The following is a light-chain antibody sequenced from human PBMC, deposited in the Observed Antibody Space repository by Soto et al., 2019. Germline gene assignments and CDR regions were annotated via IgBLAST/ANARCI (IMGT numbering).Light chain of an antibody. CDR1: QNISRY. J-gene: IGKJ2*01. CDR2: AAS. Sequence: DIQMTQSPSAMSASVGDRVTITCRASQNISRYLAWFQQKPGKVPKLLIYAASSLQSGVPSRFSGSGSGTEFTLTISSLPPEDFATYYCQQHNSYPLTFGEGTKLEIK. V-gene: IGKV1-17*03. CDR3: QQHNSYPLT.